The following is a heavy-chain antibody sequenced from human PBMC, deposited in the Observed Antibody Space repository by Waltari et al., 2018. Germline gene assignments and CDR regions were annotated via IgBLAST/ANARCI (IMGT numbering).Heavy chain of an antibody. Sequence: QVQLVQSGAEVKKPGASVKVSCKASGYTFTSYAMHWVRQAPGQRLEWMGWINAGNGNTKYSQKFQGRVTITRDTSASTAYMELSSLRSEDTAVYYCAREHWYSSGWVDWFDPWGRGTLVTVSS. D-gene: IGHD6-19*01. V-gene: IGHV1-3*01. CDR2: INAGNGNT. CDR1: GYTFTSYA. J-gene: IGHJ5*02. CDR3: AREHWYSSGWVDWFDP.